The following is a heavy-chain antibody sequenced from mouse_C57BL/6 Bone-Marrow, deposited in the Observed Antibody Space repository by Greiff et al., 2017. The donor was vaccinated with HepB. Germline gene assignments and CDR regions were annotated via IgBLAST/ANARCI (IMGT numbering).Heavy chain of an antibody. V-gene: IGHV2-4*01. CDR2: IWSGGST. D-gene: IGHD2-4*01. J-gene: IGHJ2*01. CDR3: AKYGYGDYDGYYFDY. Sequence: VQVVESGPGLVQPSQSLSITCTVSGFSLTSYGVHWVRQPPGKGLEWLGVIWSGGSTDYNAAFISRLSISKDNSKSQVFFKMNSLQADDTAIYYCAKYGYGDYDGYYFDYWGQGTTLTVSS. CDR1: GFSLTSYG.